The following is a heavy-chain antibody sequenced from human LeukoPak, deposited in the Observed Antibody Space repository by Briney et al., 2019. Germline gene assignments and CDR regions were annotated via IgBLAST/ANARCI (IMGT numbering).Heavy chain of an antibody. Sequence: SETLSLTCTVSGGSIISNSYYWGWIRQPPGKGLEWIGSIYYTGSTYYNPSLKSRVTISVDTSKNQFSLKLRSVTATDTAVYYCARLVDYSSGSHWGQGTLVIVSS. CDR3: ARLVDYSSGSH. D-gene: IGHD3-10*01. CDR2: IYYTGST. V-gene: IGHV4-39*01. J-gene: IGHJ4*02. CDR1: GGSIISNSYY.